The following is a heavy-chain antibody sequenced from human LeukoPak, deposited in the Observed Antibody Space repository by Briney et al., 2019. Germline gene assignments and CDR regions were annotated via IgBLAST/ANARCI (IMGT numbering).Heavy chain of an antibody. D-gene: IGHD5-12*01. CDR2: IYYTGSS. J-gene: IGHJ4*02. V-gene: IGHV4-39*01. CDR1: GSSISSSSYY. Sequence: SETLSLTCTVSGSSISSSSYYWGWIRQPPGKGLEWIGNIYYTGSSYYNPSLKSRVTTSVDTSKNRFSLKLSSVTAADTAVYYCARQVDIVTTRGGDFDYWGQGTLVTVSS. CDR3: ARQVDIVTTRGGDFDY.